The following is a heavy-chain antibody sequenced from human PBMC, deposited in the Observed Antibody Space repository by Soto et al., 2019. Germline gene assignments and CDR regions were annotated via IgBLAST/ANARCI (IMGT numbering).Heavy chain of an antibody. D-gene: IGHD2-21*02. CDR1: GYTFTGYY. CDR2: INPNSGGT. J-gene: IGHJ5*02. Sequence: GASVKVSCKASGYTFTGYYMHWVRQAPGQGLEWMGWINPNSGGTNYAQKFQGRVTMTRDTSISTAYMELSRLRSDDTAVYYCAREIAVVVTAKKYNWFDPSGQGTLVTVSS. CDR3: AREIAVVVTAKKYNWFDP. V-gene: IGHV1-2*02.